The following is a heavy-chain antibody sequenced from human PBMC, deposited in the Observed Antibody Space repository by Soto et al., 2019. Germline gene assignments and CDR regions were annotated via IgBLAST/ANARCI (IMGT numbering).Heavy chain of an antibody. J-gene: IGHJ6*02. D-gene: IGHD2-15*01. CDR1: GYTFTSYG. CDR2: IMPIFRAP. CDR3: ASWLKGPDIGNYYYGMDV. V-gene: IGHV1-69*13. Sequence: SVKVSCKASGYTFTSYGISWVRQAPGQGLEWLGGIMPIFRAPDYAQKFQGRVTITADEFTRTAYMEMNSLRSEDTAVYYCASWLKGPDIGNYYYGMDVWGQGTTVTVSS.